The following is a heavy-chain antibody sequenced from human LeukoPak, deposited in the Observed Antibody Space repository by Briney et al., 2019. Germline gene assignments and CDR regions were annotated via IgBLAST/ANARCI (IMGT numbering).Heavy chain of an antibody. V-gene: IGHV3-74*01. CDR3: ARVPYYDFWSGYSRGPDAFDI. CDR2: INTDGSST. CDR1: GFTFSSYW. J-gene: IGHJ3*02. D-gene: IGHD3-3*01. Sequence: GGSLRLSCAASGFTFSSYWMHWVRQAPGKGLVWVSRINTDGSSTTYADSVKGRFTISRNNAKNTLHLQMNSLRAEDTAVYHCARVPYYDFWSGYSRGPDAFDIWGQGTMVTVSS.